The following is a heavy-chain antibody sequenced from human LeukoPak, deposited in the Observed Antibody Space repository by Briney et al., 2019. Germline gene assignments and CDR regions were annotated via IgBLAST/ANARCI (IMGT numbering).Heavy chain of an antibody. Sequence: ASVKVSCKASGYTFTSYGISWVRQAPGQGLEWMGWISAYNGNTNYAQKLQGRVTMTTDTSTSTAYMELSRLRSDDTAVYYCARDSDYDSNAFDIWGQGTMVTVSS. V-gene: IGHV1-18*01. CDR3: ARDSDYDSNAFDI. D-gene: IGHD3-22*01. CDR2: ISAYNGNT. J-gene: IGHJ3*02. CDR1: GYTFTSYG.